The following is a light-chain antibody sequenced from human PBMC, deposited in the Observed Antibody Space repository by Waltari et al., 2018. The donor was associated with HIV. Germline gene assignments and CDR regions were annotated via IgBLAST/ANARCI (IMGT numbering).Light chain of an antibody. CDR1: HDISNY. CDR3: QQYKRYPLT. Sequence: DIQMTQSPSSLSASVGDRVTITCRASHDISNYLAWFQQKPGEAPKSLIYAASTLQSGVPSKFRGSGSETYFTLSTNSLQSEESATYYCQQYKRYPLTFGQGTRLEIK. V-gene: IGKV1-16*02. CDR2: AAS. J-gene: IGKJ5*01.